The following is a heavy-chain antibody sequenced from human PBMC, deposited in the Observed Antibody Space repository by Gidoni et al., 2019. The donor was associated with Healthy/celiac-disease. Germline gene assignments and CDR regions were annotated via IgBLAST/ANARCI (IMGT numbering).Heavy chain of an antibody. CDR3: AKTRGRWLQSAPFDY. V-gene: IGHV3-23*01. J-gene: IGHJ4*02. Sequence: EVQLLESGGGLVQPGGSLRLSCEASGFTFISYAMSWVRQAPGKGLGWVSAISGSGGSTYDADSVKGRFTISRDNSKNTLYLQMNSLRAEDTAVYYCAKTRGRWLQSAPFDYWGQGTLVTVSS. CDR2: ISGSGGST. D-gene: IGHD5-12*01. CDR1: GFTFISYA.